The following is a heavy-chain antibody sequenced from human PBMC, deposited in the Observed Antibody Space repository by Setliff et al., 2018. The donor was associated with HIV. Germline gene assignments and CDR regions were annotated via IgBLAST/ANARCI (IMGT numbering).Heavy chain of an antibody. CDR2: IYHSGST. CDR3: ARTKGWLQFFDH. CDR1: SYSISSGYY. D-gene: IGHD5-12*01. Sequence: SETLSLTCAVSSYSISSGYYWGWIRQPPGKGLEWIGNIYHSGSTYYNPSLKSRVTISVDTSKNQFSLKLSSVTAADTAVYYCARTKGWLQFFDHWGQGTLVTVSS. J-gene: IGHJ5*02. V-gene: IGHV4-38-2*01.